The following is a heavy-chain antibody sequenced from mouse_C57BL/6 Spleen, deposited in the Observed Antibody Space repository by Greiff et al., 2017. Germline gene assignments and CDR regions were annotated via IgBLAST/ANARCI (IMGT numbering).Heavy chain of an antibody. CDR3: ARLEGWLPYYAMDY. CDR1: GYTFTSYG. CDR2: IYPRSGNT. J-gene: IGHJ4*01. Sequence: QVQLQQSGAELARPGASVKLSCKASGYTFTSYGISWVKQRTGQGLEWIGEIYPRSGNTYYNEKFKGKATLTADKSSSTAYMELRSLTSEDSAVYFCARLEGWLPYYAMDYWGQGTSVTVSS. D-gene: IGHD2-3*01. V-gene: IGHV1-81*01.